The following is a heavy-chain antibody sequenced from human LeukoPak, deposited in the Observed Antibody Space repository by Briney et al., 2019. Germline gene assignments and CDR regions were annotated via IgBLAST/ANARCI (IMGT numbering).Heavy chain of an antibody. CDR3: AKDYGPVASYYYGMDV. Sequence: GGSLRLSCAASGFTFDDYAMHWVRQAPGKGLEWVSGISWNSGSIGYADSVKGRFTISRDNAKNSLYLQMNSLRAEDTAVYYCAKDYGPVASYYYGMDVWGQGTTVTVSS. V-gene: IGHV3-9*01. CDR2: ISWNSGSI. CDR1: GFTFDDYA. D-gene: IGHD4-17*01. J-gene: IGHJ6*02.